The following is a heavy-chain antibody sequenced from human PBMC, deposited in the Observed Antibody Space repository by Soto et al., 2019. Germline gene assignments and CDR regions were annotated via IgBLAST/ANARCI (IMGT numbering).Heavy chain of an antibody. CDR2: IIPIFGTA. D-gene: IGHD3-16*01. V-gene: IGHV1-69*01. CDR3: ARALLGASPVGGGYYGREV. J-gene: IGHJ6*02. Sequence: QVQLVQSGAEVKKPGSSVKVSCKASGGTFSSYAISWVRQAPGQGLEWMGGIIPIFGTANYAQKFQGRVTITGAESTSTAYMGLSSRRSEATAVYYWARALLGASPVGGGYYGREVGAKGPRSPSP. CDR1: GGTFSSYA.